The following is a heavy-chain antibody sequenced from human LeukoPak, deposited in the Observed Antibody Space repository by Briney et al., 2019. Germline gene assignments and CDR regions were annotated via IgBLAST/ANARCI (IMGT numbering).Heavy chain of an antibody. CDR2: ISPYNGNT. CDR3: ARGEYDLLGDY. Sequence: ASVKVSCKASGYTFTSYYMHWVRQAPGQGLEWLGWISPYNGNTKYAQKIQGRATMTTDTSTSTAYLELRSLRSDDTAVYYCARGEYDLLGDYWGQGTLVTVSS. D-gene: IGHD3-10*01. CDR1: GYTFTSYY. V-gene: IGHV1-18*04. J-gene: IGHJ4*02.